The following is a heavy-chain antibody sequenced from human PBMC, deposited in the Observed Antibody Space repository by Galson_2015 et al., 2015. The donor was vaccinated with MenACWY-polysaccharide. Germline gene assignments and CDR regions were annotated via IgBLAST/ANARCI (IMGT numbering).Heavy chain of an antibody. D-gene: IGHD4-23*01. CDR1: GSTFSSYS. CDR3: ARVRGPTVATWYFDY. CDR2: IITSGSTR. Sequence: SLRLSCAGSGSTFSSYSIIWVRQAPGTGLEWVSYIITSGSTRYYADSVKGRFTVSRDNAKNSVYLQMNSLRDEDTAVYYCARVRGPTVATWYFDYWGQGTLVTVSS. V-gene: IGHV3-48*02. J-gene: IGHJ4*02.